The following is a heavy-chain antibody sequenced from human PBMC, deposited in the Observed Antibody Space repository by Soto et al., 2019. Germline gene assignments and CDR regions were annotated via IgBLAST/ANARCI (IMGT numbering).Heavy chain of an antibody. J-gene: IGHJ4*02. D-gene: IGHD6-13*01. Sequence: GEYLKISCKASGYSFTTYWIGWVRQMPGKGLEWMGIIYPGDSDTRYSPSFQGQVTISADKSISTAYLQWSSLKASDSAMFYCARKDIAGNSVDFWGQGPLVTVSS. CDR2: IYPGDSDT. V-gene: IGHV5-51*01. CDR1: GYSFTTYW. CDR3: ARKDIAGNSVDF.